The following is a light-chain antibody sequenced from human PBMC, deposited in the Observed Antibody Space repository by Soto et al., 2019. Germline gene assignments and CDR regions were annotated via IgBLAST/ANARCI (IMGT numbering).Light chain of an antibody. J-gene: IGKJ4*01. CDR3: QHYNNWPRAT. Sequence: EFVLTQSPGTLSLSPVERATLYFMAIQSINSNLALYQPTPGQAPRLLMFRASIRATGFPARFSGSGSGTEFNITISSLQSEDSAVYYCQHYNNWPRATCGGGTKVDIK. CDR1: QSINSN. CDR2: RAS. V-gene: IGKV3-15*01.